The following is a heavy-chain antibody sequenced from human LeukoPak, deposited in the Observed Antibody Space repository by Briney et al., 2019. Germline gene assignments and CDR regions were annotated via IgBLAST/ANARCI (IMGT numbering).Heavy chain of an antibody. Sequence: GGSLRLSCAASGFTFSSYWMSWVRQAPGKGLEWVANIKQDGSEKYYVDSVKGRFTISRDNAKNSLYLQINSLRAEDTAVYYCARAVMVRGVIGLDYWGQGTLVTVSS. V-gene: IGHV3-7*01. CDR2: IKQDGSEK. D-gene: IGHD3-10*01. J-gene: IGHJ4*02. CDR1: GFTFSSYW. CDR3: ARAVMVRGVIGLDY.